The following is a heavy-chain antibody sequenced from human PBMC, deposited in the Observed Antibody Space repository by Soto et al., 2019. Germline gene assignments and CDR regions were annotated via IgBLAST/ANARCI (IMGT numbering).Heavy chain of an antibody. CDR2: IYWDDDK. J-gene: IGHJ5*02. CDR3: AHLPDSSGWDNWFDP. D-gene: IGHD6-19*01. CDR1: GFSLSTSGVG. V-gene: IGHV2-5*02. Sequence: QITLKESGPTLVKPTQTLTLTCTFSGFSLSTSGVGVGWIRQLPGQALEWLALIYWDDDKRYSPSLKSRLTITKDTSKNQVVRTMTNMDPVDTATYYCAHLPDSSGWDNWFDPWGQGTLVTVSS.